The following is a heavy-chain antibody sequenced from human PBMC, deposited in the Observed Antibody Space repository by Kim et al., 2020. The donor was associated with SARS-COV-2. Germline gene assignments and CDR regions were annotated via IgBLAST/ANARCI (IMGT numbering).Heavy chain of an antibody. J-gene: IGHJ6*02. Sequence: GGSLRLSCAASGFTFSDYYMSWIRQAPGKGLEWVSYISSSSSYTNYADSVKGRFTISRDNAKNPLYLQMNSLRAEDTAVYYCARVGYDYVWGSYRDYYFYYCMHVLGQGTTGTVSS. CDR2: ISSSSSYT. CDR3: ARVGYDYVWGSYRDYYFYYCMHV. V-gene: IGHV3-11*05. CDR1: GFTFSDYY. D-gene: IGHD3-16*02.